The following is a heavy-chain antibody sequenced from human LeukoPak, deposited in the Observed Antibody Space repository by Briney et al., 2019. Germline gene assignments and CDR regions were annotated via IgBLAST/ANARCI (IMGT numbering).Heavy chain of an antibody. CDR1: GFSFRDYP. CDR2: IRTSSEGANLA. V-gene: IGHV3-21*05. D-gene: IGHD3-9*01. Sequence: PGGSLRLSCATSGFSFRDYPMNWVRQAAGEGLEWVLNIRTSSEGANLAFYADSVKGRVTFSRDDAKNTLYLHMHSLRDDDTAVYYCATDQRYAFDYWGQGILVTVSS. J-gene: IGHJ4*02. CDR3: ATDQRYAFDY.